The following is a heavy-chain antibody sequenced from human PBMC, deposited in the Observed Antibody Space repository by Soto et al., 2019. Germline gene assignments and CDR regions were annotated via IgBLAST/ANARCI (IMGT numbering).Heavy chain of an antibody. CDR2: INPIVEIA. Sequence: QVQLVQSGAEVKKPGSSVKVSCKASGDTFRRYSITWVRQAPGQGVEWMGRINPIVEIARYAQKFQGRVTITVDKTTTTAHMELTSLRSEDTALYYCAIDRRTNYDYYGMDVWVQGTTVTVSS. V-gene: IGHV1-69*08. CDR3: AIDRRTNYDYYGMDV. J-gene: IGHJ6*02. CDR1: GDTFRRYS.